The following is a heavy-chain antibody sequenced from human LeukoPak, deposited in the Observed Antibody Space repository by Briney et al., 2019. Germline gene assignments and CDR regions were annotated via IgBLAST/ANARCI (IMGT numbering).Heavy chain of an antibody. CDR1: GYTFTGYY. CDR3: AREGVDWNHSVYYFNH. CDR2: INPNSGGT. V-gene: IGHV1-2*02. Sequence: GASVNVSCKASGYTFTGYYIHWVRKAPGQGLEWMGWINPNSGGTNCAEKFQGRVTMTRDTSISTAYMEPSRLRSDDTAVYYCAREGVDWNHSVYYFNHWGQGTLVTVS. J-gene: IGHJ4*02. D-gene: IGHD1-1*01.